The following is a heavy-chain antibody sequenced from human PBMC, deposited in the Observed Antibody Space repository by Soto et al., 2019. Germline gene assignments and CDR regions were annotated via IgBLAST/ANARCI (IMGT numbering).Heavy chain of an antibody. CDR2: RWYDGSKT. D-gene: IGHD5-18*01. Sequence: PGETLTPPSPAPVIPSSGYSTHCGRTAPGEGLGRVAVRWYDGSKTYYADSVKGRFTTSRDNSKNTLYRQMNILRAEDTAVYYGARDHWGDSDGTGHCDSWGQGTLVTISS. CDR1: VIPSSGYS. CDR3: ARDHWGDSDGTGHCDS. J-gene: IGHJ4*02. V-gene: IGHV3-33*01.